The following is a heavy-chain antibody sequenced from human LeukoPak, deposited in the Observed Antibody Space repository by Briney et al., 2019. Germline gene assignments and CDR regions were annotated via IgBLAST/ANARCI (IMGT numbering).Heavy chain of an antibody. CDR1: GFTFSSHG. Sequence: PGGSLRLSCAASGFTFSSHGMHWVRQAPGKGLEWVAFISYDGRNKHYADSVKGRFTISRDNSKNTLYVQMNSLRAEDTAVYYCAKSVINSWYSFADWGQGTLVTVSS. CDR3: AKSVINSWYSFAD. J-gene: IGHJ4*02. CDR2: ISYDGRNK. V-gene: IGHV3-30*02. D-gene: IGHD6-13*01.